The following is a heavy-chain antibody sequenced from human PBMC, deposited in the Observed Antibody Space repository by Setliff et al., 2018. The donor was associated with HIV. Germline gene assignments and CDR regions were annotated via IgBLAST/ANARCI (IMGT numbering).Heavy chain of an antibody. CDR1: GDSFTSSY. J-gene: IGHJ4*02. D-gene: IGHD3-3*01. CDR2: IYYSGST. Sequence: SETLSLTCTVSGDSFTSSYWSWIRQPPGKGLEWIGYIYYSGSTNYNPSLKSRISMSVDTSKNQFSLRLTSVTAADTAVYYCARVLVTPHYFDYWGQGTQVTVSS. V-gene: IGHV4-59*12. CDR3: ARVLVTPHYFDY.